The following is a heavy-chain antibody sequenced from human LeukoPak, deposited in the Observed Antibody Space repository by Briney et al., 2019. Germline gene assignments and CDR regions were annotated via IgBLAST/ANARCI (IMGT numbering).Heavy chain of an antibody. J-gene: IGHJ4*02. CDR2: LIPIFGTP. D-gene: IGHD4-11*01. CDR3: ARFRGYSNYVYFDY. CDR1: GGTFSNYA. Sequence: EASVKVSCKASGGTFSNYAITWVRQAPGQGIEWMGGLIPIFGTPNYAQKFQGRVTITADKSTSTAYMELSSLRSEDTAVYYCARFRGYSNYVYFDYWGQGTLVTVSS. V-gene: IGHV1-69*06.